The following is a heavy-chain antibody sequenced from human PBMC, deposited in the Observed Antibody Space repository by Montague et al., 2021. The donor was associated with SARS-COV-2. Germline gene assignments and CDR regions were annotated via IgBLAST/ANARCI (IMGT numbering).Heavy chain of an antibody. D-gene: IGHD6-13*01. V-gene: IGHV4-59*12. Sequence: SETLSLTCTVYGDSISTYYWNWIRQPPGKGPEWLGAIFYTGSTYYNPSLKSRVTISLDTSKKQFSLKLTSVTAADTAVYYCARQAAGPCFYYGVDVWGKGTTVTVSS. J-gene: IGHJ6*04. CDR1: GDSISTYY. CDR2: IFYTGST. CDR3: ARQAAGPCFYYGVDV.